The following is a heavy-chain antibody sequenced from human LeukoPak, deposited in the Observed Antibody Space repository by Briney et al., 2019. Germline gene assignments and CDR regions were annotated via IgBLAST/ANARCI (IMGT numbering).Heavy chain of an antibody. CDR3: AREGYSSSWYPYYYGMDV. J-gene: IGHJ6*02. V-gene: IGHV3-7*01. CDR2: INSDGSEG. Sequence: GGSLRLSCAVSGFTFSGFWMSWSRQAPGKGLEWVASINSDGSEGYYADVVKGRFTISRDNAKNSLYLQMNSLRAEDRAVYYCAREGYSSSWYPYYYGMDVWGQGTTVTVSS. D-gene: IGHD6-13*01. CDR1: GFTFSGFW.